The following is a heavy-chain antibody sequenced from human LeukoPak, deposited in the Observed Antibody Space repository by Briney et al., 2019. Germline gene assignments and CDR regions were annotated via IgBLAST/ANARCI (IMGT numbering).Heavy chain of an antibody. CDR2: INHSGST. D-gene: IGHD3-3*01. CDR1: GDFFSGYY. Sequence: SETLSLTCAVYGDFFSGYYWSWIRQPPGKGLEWIGEINHSGSTNYNPSLKSRVTISVDTSKNQFSLKVTSLTAADTAVYYCARDGGGRLEYYFDYWGQGTLVSVSS. J-gene: IGHJ4*01. CDR3: ARDGGGRLEYYFDY. V-gene: IGHV4-34*01.